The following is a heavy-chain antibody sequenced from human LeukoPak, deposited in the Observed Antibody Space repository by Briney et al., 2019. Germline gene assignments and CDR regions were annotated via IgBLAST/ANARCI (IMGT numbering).Heavy chain of an antibody. V-gene: IGHV5-51*01. CDR2: IYPGDSDT. Sequence: GESLKISCKGSGYTFDTYWVGWVRQMPGQGLEWMGIIYPGDSDTRYNPSFQGQVTISADKSTSTAFLQWTSLKASDTAIYYCARHFRDVSASTNAFDYWGQGSLVTVSS. J-gene: IGHJ4*02. D-gene: IGHD3-16*01. CDR1: GYTFDTYW. CDR3: ARHFRDVSASTNAFDY.